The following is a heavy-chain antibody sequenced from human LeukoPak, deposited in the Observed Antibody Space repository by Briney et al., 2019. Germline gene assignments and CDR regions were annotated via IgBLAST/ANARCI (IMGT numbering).Heavy chain of an antibody. CDR1: GFTFSSYS. V-gene: IGHV3-48*01. CDR3: AREPTYSSSWYTTCDY. CDR2: ISSSSSTI. J-gene: IGHJ4*02. Sequence: PGGSLRLSCAASGFTFSSYSMNWVRQAPGEGLEWVSYISSSSSTIYYADSVMGRFTISRDNAKKSLYLQMNSLKAEDTAVYYCAREPTYSSSWYTTCDYWGPGTLVTVSS. D-gene: IGHD6-13*01.